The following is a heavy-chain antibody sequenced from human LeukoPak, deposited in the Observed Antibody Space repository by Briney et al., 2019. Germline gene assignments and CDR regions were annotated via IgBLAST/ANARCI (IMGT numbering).Heavy chain of an antibody. CDR2: ISSSRSTI. CDR3: AELGITMIGGV. Sequence: PRRSLRLSCAASGFTFSSYAMNWVRQAPGKGLEWVSSISSSRSTIYYADSVKGRFTISRDNAKNSLYLQMNSLRAEDTAVYYCAELGITMIGGVWGKGTTVTISS. V-gene: IGHV3-48*03. D-gene: IGHD3-10*02. CDR1: GFTFSSYA. J-gene: IGHJ6*04.